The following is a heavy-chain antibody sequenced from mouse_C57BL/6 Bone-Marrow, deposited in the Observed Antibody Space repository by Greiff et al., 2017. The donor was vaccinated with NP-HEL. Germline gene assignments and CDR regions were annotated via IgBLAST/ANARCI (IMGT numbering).Heavy chain of an antibody. CDR2: IRNKANNHAT. Sequence: EVQLQQSGGGLVQPGGSMKLSCAASGFTFSDSWMDWVRQSPEKGLEWVAEIRNKANNHATYYAESVKGRFTISRDDSKSSVYLQMNRLRTEDTGMYYCTRGPFFAYWGQGTLVTVSA. CDR3: TRGPFFAY. CDR1: GFTFSDSW. V-gene: IGHV6-6*01. J-gene: IGHJ3*01.